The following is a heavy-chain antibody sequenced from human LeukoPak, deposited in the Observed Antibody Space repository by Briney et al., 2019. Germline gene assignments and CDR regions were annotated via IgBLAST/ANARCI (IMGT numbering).Heavy chain of an antibody. J-gene: IGHJ4*02. D-gene: IGHD1-26*01. Sequence: ASVKVSCKASGHTFTSYDINWVRQATGQGLEWMGWMNPNSGNTAYAQKFQGRVTMTEDTSTDTAYMELSSLRSEDTAVYYCATGSRWELLSYYFDYWGQGTLVTVSS. CDR2: MNPNSGNT. V-gene: IGHV1-8*02. CDR3: ATGSRWELLSYYFDY. CDR1: GHTFTSYD.